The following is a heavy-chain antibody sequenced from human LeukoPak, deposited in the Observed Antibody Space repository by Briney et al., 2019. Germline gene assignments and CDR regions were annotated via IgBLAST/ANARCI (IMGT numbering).Heavy chain of an antibody. CDR2: IYSGGST. CDR3: ARSVVVTAMQGLWFDY. Sequence: GGSLRLSCAASGFTVSSNYMSWVRQAPGKGLEWVSVIYSGGSTYYADSVKGRFTISRHNSKNTLYPQMNSLRADATAVYYCARSVVVTAMQGLWFDYWGQGTLVTVSS. D-gene: IGHD2-21*02. J-gene: IGHJ4*02. V-gene: IGHV3-53*04. CDR1: GFTVSSNY.